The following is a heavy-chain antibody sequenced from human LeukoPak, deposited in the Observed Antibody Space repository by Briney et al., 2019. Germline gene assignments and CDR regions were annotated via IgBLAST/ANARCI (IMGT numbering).Heavy chain of an antibody. CDR3: ARDPPLCSGGSCYFDY. CDR2: ISSSGSTI. D-gene: IGHD2-15*01. J-gene: IGHJ4*02. CDR1: GFTFSSYE. V-gene: IGHV3-48*03. Sequence: PGGSLRLSCAASGFTFSSYEMNWVRQAPGKGLEWVSYISSSGSTIYYADSVKGRFTISRDNAKNSLYLQMNSLRAEDTAVYYCARDPPLCSGGSCYFDYWGQGTLVTVSS.